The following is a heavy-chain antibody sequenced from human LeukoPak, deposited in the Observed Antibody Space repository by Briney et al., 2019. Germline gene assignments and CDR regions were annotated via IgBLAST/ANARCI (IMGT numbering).Heavy chain of an antibody. V-gene: IGHV4-30-4*01. Sequence: PSETLSLTCTVSGGSISSGDYYWSWIRQPPGKGLEWIGYIYYSGSTYYNPSLKSRVTIPVDTSKNQFSLKLSSVTAADTAVYYCARQMVVYAFDIWGQGTMVTVSS. CDR1: GGSISSGDYY. CDR3: ARQMVVYAFDI. J-gene: IGHJ3*02. CDR2: IYYSGST. D-gene: IGHD2-15*01.